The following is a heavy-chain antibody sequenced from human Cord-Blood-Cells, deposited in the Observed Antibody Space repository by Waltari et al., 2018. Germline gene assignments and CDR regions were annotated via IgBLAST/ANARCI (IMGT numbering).Heavy chain of an antibody. V-gene: IGHV1-69*12. CDR1: GGTFSSYA. J-gene: IGHJ3*02. CDR3: ARGHGWWDDAFDI. Sequence: QVQLVQSGAEVKKPGSSVKVSCKASGGTFSSYAISWVRQAPGQGLEWMGGIIRIFSTANDAQKFQGRVTLPADEATSTAYMELSSLRSEDTAVYYCARGHGWWDDAFDIWGQGTMVTVSS. CDR2: IIRIFSTA. D-gene: IGHD6-19*01.